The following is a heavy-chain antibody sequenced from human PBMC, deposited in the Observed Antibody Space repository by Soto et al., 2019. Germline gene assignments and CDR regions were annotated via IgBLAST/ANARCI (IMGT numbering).Heavy chain of an antibody. D-gene: IGHD1-1*01. CDR1: GGSLSPNY. Sequence: SETLSLTCTVSGGSLSPNYWSWIRQPPGKGLEWIGYIYYGGTTTNNPSLNSRVAMSIDTSKNQFSLTLSSVTAADTAVYYCVRVDKHLGTTFFDHWAQGILVTVSS. J-gene: IGHJ5*02. V-gene: IGHV4-59*08. CDR3: VRVDKHLGTTFFDH. CDR2: IYYGGTT.